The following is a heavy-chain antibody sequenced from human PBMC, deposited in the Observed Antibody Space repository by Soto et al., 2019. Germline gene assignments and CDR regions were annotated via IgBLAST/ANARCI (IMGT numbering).Heavy chain of an antibody. CDR3: ARAGANYDILTGYYYYYYYGMDV. D-gene: IGHD3-9*01. CDR2: IMPIFGTA. V-gene: IGHV1-69*01. Sequence: QVQLVQSGAEVKKPGSSVKVSCKASGGTFSSYAISWVRQAPGQGLEWMGGIMPIFGTANYAQKFQGRVTITADESPSTAYMELSSLRSEDTAVYYCARAGANYDILTGYYYYYYYGMDVWGQGTTVTVSS. CDR1: GGTFSSYA. J-gene: IGHJ6*02.